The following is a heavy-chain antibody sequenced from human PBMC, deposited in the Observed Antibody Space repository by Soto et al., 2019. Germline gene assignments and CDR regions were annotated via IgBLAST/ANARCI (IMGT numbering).Heavy chain of an antibody. CDR1: GGSFSGYY. Sequence: SQSMSLTCAVYGGSFSGYYWSWVRQPPGKGLEWIGETNHSGSTNYNTSLKSRVTIPVEKSKNQFSLKLSSVTPPDTPAFYCGGPGYYYLHFDFWGQRTMVTVSS. J-gene: IGHJ4*02. V-gene: IGHV4-34*01. D-gene: IGHD3-10*01. CDR2: TNHSGST. CDR3: GGPGYYYLHFDF.